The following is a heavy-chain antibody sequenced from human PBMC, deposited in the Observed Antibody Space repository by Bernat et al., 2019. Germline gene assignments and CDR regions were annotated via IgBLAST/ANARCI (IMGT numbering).Heavy chain of an antibody. V-gene: IGHV3-48*03. CDR3: ARGWGYFV. CDR1: GFTFSVYE. Sequence: EVQLVESGGGLVQPGGSLRLSCAASGFTFSVYEMDWVRQAPGKGLEWVSYISSGGIIDYADSVKGRFTISRDNAKNSLYLQMNSLRVEDTAVYYCARGWGYFVWGQGTTVTVSS. CDR2: ISSGGII. D-gene: IGHD5-18*01. J-gene: IGHJ6*02.